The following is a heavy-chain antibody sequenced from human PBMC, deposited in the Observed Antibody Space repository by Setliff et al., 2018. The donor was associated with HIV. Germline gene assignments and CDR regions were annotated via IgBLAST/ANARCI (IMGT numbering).Heavy chain of an antibody. J-gene: IGHJ5*02. D-gene: IGHD6-19*01. Sequence: PSETLSLTCAVSGSSIRGAYYWGWIRQPPGKGLEWIGSFYHSGTTYYNPSLKSRATISVDMSNNQFSLKVTSVTAADTAGSYCMRPHSGRGGGAYFDPWGQGILVTVSS. CDR1: GSSIRGAYY. V-gene: IGHV4-38-2*01. CDR2: FYHSGTT. CDR3: MRPHSGRGGGAYFDP.